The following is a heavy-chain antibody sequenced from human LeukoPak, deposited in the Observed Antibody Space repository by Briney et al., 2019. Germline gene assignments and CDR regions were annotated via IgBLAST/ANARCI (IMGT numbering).Heavy chain of an antibody. J-gene: IGHJ4*02. CDR1: GGSISSYY. D-gene: IGHD3-22*01. Sequence: SETLSLTCTVSGGSISSYYWSWIRQPPGKGLEWIGYIHLSGSTNYNPSLKSRVTISVDTSKNQFSLKLSSVTAADTAVYYCATQGYFDSSGYYYFAVDYWGQGTLVTVSS. CDR3: ATQGYFDSSGYYYFAVDY. V-gene: IGHV4-59*08. CDR2: IHLSGST.